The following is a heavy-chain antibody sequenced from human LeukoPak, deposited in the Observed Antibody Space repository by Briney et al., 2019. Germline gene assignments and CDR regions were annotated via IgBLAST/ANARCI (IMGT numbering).Heavy chain of an antibody. Sequence: GGSLRLSCAASGFTFSSYSMNWVRQAPGKGLEWVSSISSSSSYIYYADSVKGRFTISRDNAKNSLYLQMNSLRAEDTAVYYCARSMNFYDFWSGYYDYWGQGTLVTVSS. CDR3: ARSMNFYDFWSGYYDY. CDR2: ISSSSSYI. D-gene: IGHD3-3*01. CDR1: GFTFSSYS. V-gene: IGHV3-21*01. J-gene: IGHJ4*02.